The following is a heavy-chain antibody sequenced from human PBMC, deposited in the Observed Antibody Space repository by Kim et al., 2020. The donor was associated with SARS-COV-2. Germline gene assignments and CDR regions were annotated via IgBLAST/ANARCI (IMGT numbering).Heavy chain of an antibody. V-gene: IGHV3-9*01. CDR3: VKDPIIPVAGTTRFTATPMVWTSATIMDV. CDR1: GFTFGDHA. Sequence: GGSLRLSCADSGFTFGDHAMLWVRQPPVKGLEWVTSGSMGYADSVKGRFTISRENAKNSLHLQMSSLRAEDTAFYYCVKDPIIPVAGTTRFTATPMVWTSATIMDVWGQGTTVTVSS. J-gene: IGHJ6*02. CDR2: GSM. D-gene: IGHD2-15*01.